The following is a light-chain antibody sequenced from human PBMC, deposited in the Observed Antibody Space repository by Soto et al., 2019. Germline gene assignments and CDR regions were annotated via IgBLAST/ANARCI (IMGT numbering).Light chain of an antibody. V-gene: IGKV1-5*03. J-gene: IGKJ2*01. CDR2: KAS. CDR3: QQYDSYSYT. CDR1: QSINR. Sequence: DIQMTQSPSTLSASVGDRVTITCRASQSINRLAWYQQKPGKAPNLLIYKASSLESGVQSRFSGSGSGTEFTLTISSLQPDDFAIYYCQQYDSYSYTFGQGTKLDIK.